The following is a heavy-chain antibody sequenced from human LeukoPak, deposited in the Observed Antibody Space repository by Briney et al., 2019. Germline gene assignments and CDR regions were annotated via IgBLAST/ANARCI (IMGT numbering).Heavy chain of an antibody. V-gene: IGHV1-3*04. D-gene: IGHD3-22*01. CDR2: INTGNGNT. Sequence: GASVTVSCTTSGYTFNNYGMHWVRQAPRQSPEWMGWINTGNGNTKSSQKFQDRVTLTRDTSASTAYMELNSLSSEDMAVYYCARVPLYDASGHYYPHWGQGTLVTVSS. CDR1: GYTFNNYG. CDR3: ARVPLYDASGHYYPH. J-gene: IGHJ1*01.